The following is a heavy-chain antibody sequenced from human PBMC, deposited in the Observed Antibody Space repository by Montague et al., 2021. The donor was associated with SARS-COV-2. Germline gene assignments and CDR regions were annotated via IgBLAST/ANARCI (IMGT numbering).Heavy chain of an antibody. CDR3: ARMRAVLLWFGESTYFDY. Sequence: SETLSLTCAVCGGSFSGYYWSWIRQPPGKGLEWIGEINHSGSTNXNPSLKSRVTISVDTSKNQFSLKLSSVTAADTAVYYCARMRAVLLWFGESTYFDYWGQGTLVTVSS. CDR2: INHSGST. D-gene: IGHD3-10*01. CDR1: GGSFSGYY. J-gene: IGHJ4*02. V-gene: IGHV4-34*01.